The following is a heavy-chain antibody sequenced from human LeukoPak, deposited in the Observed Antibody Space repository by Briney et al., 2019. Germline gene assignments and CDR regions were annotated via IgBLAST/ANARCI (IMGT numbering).Heavy chain of an antibody. D-gene: IGHD4-23*01. J-gene: IGHJ6*02. V-gene: IGHV5-51*01. Sequence: GESLKISCKGSGYNFTRYWIGWVRQMPGKGLEWMGIIYPDDSERRYSPSFQGQVTISADKSISTAYLQWSSLRASDTATYYCARQYPAVVTGENSYIYYGMDVWGQGATVIVSS. CDR3: ARQYPAVVTGENSYIYYGMDV. CDR2: IYPDDSER. CDR1: GYNFTRYW.